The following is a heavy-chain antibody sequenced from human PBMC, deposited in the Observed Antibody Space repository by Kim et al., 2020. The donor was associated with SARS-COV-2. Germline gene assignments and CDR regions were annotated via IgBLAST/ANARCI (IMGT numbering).Heavy chain of an antibody. CDR2: IKEDGSQT. CDR1: GFTFSTYW. D-gene: IGHD1-26*01. J-gene: IGHJ4*02. Sequence: GGSLRLSCVASGFTFSTYWMNWVRQAPGKGPEWVANIKEDGSQTGYVESVRGRFTISRDNAKNSLYLQMNSLRAEDTALYYCATFPIGSTSDFFDYWGQGIQVTVSS. CDR3: ATFPIGSTSDFFDY. V-gene: IGHV3-7*01.